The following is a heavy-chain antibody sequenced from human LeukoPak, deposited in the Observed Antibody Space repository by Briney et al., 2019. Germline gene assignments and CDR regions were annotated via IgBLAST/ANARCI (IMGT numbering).Heavy chain of an antibody. CDR3: ARDKDYDYIWGSYRPDDFDP. Sequence: GGSLTLSCAASGFTFSSYTMNWVRQAPGKGLEWVSSISSSSSYIYYADSMKGRFTISRDNAKNSLYLQMNSLRAEDTAVYYCARDKDYDYIWGSYRPDDFDPWGQGTLVTVSS. D-gene: IGHD3-16*02. CDR1: GFTFSSYT. CDR2: ISSSSSYI. J-gene: IGHJ5*02. V-gene: IGHV3-21*01.